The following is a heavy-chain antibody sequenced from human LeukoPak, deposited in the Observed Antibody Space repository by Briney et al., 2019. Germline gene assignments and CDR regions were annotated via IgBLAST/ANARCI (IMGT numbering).Heavy chain of an antibody. Sequence: SETLSLTCIVSGGAISSYYWNWIRQPPGKGLEWIGHIYYSGSSNYNPSLKSRVTLSVDTSKNQFSLKLSSVTAADTAVYYCARAQKKYYYDSSGYHSRDYFDYWGQGTLVTVSS. CDR1: GGAISSYY. CDR2: IYYSGSS. CDR3: ARAQKKYYYDSSGYHSRDYFDY. V-gene: IGHV4-59*01. D-gene: IGHD3-22*01. J-gene: IGHJ4*02.